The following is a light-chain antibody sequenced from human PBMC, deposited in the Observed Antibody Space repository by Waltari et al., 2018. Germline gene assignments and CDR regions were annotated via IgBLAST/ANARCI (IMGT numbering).Light chain of an antibody. CDR3: CSYAGPYSV. Sequence: QSALTQPRSVSGPPGSSVTIPCTGTSTDAVGYNSVSWYQHRPGNSPKLLVFNVNERPSGVPDRFSGSKSGNTASLTISGLRAEDEAEYYCCSYAGPYSVFGGGTKLTVL. V-gene: IGLV2-11*01. CDR2: NVN. CDR1: STDAVGYNS. J-gene: IGLJ2*01.